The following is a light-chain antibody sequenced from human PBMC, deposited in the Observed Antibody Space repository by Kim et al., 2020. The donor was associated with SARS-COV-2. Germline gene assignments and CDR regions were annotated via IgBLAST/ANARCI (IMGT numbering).Light chain of an antibody. Sequence: SPGKRATRHWRANQSVSSYLGGYRQKTGQAPRRLIGDECNGATGIPARFSGSGSGTDFTLNISSVEPEDFAVYYWQQRSNWPRLTFGGGTKVDIK. J-gene: IGKJ4*01. CDR1: QSVSSY. V-gene: IGKV3-11*01. CDR3: QQRSNWPRLT. CDR2: DEC.